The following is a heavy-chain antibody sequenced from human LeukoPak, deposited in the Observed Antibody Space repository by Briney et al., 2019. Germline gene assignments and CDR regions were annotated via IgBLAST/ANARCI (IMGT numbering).Heavy chain of an antibody. D-gene: IGHD3-10*01. CDR2: ISGSGGST. J-gene: IGHJ4*02. CDR3: ARCQSTMVRGVISI. Sequence: ETLSLTCTVSGGSISSYYWSWVRQAPGKGLEWVSAISGSGGSTYYADSVKGRFTISRDNSKNTLYLQMNSLRAEDTAVYYCARCQSTMVRGVISIWGQGTLVTVSS. CDR1: GGSISSYY. V-gene: IGHV3-23*01.